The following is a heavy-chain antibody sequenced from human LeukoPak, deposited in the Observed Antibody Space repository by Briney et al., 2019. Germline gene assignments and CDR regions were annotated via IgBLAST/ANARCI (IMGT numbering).Heavy chain of an antibody. Sequence: RPGRSLRLSCAASGFTFDDYAMHWVRQAPGKGLEWVSGISWNSGSIGYADSVKGRFTISRDNAKNSLYLQMNTLRVEDTAVYYCTRDLMDYDVSTGLHHYYMDVWGQGTTVTVSS. J-gene: IGHJ6*02. CDR3: TRDLMDYDVSTGLHHYYMDV. D-gene: IGHD3-9*01. CDR1: GFTFDDYA. CDR2: ISWNSGSI. V-gene: IGHV3-9*01.